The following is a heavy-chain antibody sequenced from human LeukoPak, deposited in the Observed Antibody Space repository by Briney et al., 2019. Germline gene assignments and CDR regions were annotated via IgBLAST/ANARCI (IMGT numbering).Heavy chain of an antibody. CDR2: INHSGST. CDR1: GGPFSGYY. D-gene: IGHD2-2*02. J-gene: IGHJ1*01. Sequence: PSETLSLTCAVYGGPFSGYYWSWIRQPPGKGREGIGEINHSGSTNYNPSLKSRVTISVDTSKNQFSLKLSSVTAADTTVYYRARGRYQLLYGYFQHWGQGTLVTVSS. CDR3: ARGRYQLLYGYFQH. V-gene: IGHV4-34*01.